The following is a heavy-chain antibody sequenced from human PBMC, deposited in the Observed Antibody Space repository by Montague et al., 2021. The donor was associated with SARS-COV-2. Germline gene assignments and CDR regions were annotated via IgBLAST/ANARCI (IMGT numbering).Heavy chain of an antibody. Sequence: SLRLSCAASGFSFSTYEMTWVRQAPGKGLEWVSYISNSGDTKHYSDSVKGRFTISRDNAKNSLYLQMSNLRDEDTAVYYCARAGEDYYYDSSGFLYWGQGTLVTVSS. CDR2: ISNSGDTK. D-gene: IGHD3-22*01. CDR3: ARAGEDYYYDSSGFLY. J-gene: IGHJ4*02. V-gene: IGHV3-48*03. CDR1: GFSFSTYE.